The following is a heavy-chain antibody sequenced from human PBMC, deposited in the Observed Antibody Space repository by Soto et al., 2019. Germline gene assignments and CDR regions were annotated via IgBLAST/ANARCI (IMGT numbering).Heavy chain of an antibody. Sequence: GGSLRRSCAASGFTFRSFTMDWVRQAPGKGLEWDSSISGNSAYIYYTDALRGCLTISTDNAKNSLHLQMNNMRAEDTAVYYCTTDASRDRPPRGWFDPWGPATLVTVSS. CDR2: ISGNSAYI. CDR3: TTDASRDRPPRGWFDP. J-gene: IGHJ5*02. CDR1: GFTFRSFT. D-gene: IGHD3-10*01. V-gene: IGHV3-21*01.